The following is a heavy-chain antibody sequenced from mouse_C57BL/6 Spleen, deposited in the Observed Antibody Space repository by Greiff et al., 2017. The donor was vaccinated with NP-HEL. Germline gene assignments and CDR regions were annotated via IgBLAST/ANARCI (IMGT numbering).Heavy chain of an antibody. D-gene: IGHD2-4*01. Sequence: EVQRVESGEGLVKPGGSLKLSCAASGFTFSSYAMSWVRQTPEKRLEWVAYISSGGDYIYYADTVKGRFTISRDNARNTLYLQMSSLKSEDTAMYYCTRGRGFYYDYDGRSAMDYWGQGTSVTVSS. J-gene: IGHJ4*01. CDR3: TRGRGFYYDYDGRSAMDY. V-gene: IGHV5-9-1*02. CDR2: ISSGGDYI. CDR1: GFTFSSYA.